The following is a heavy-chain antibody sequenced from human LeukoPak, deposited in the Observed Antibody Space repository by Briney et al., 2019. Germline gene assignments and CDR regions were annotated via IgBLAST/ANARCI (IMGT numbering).Heavy chain of an antibody. CDR1: GFTFTNSA. V-gene: IGHV1-58*02. CDR3: AADIVGAQLH. Sequence: GTSVQVSCKASGFTFTNSAMQWVRQARGQRLEWIGWIVVASGNTNYAQKFQERVTITRDMSTRTAYMELSSLRSEDTAVYYCAADIVGAQLHWGQGTLVTVSS. CDR2: IVVASGNT. J-gene: IGHJ4*02. D-gene: IGHD1-26*01.